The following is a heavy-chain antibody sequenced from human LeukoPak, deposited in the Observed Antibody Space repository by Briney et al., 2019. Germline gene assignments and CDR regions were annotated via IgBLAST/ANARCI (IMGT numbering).Heavy chain of an antibody. D-gene: IGHD2-2*01. CDR1: GFTFSNYW. Sequence: PGGSLRLSCAASGFTFSNYWMHWFRQAPGKGLVWVSRINYDGSTNYADSVKGRFTISRDNARNTLYMQMNSLRAEDTAVYYCVRGRSSTSCYPFDCWGQGTLVTVSS. J-gene: IGHJ4*02. CDR2: INYDGST. V-gene: IGHV3-74*01. CDR3: VRGRSSTSCYPFDC.